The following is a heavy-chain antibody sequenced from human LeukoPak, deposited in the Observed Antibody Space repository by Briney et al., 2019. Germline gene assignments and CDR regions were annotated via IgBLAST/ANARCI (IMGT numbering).Heavy chain of an antibody. J-gene: IGHJ4*02. V-gene: IGHV3-30*04. CDR2: ISYDGSNK. CDR3: AREGRSPFDY. Sequence: PGGSLRLSCAASGFTFSSYAMHWVRQAPGKGLEWVAVISYDGSNKYYADSVKGRFTISRDNSKNTLYLQMNSLRAEDTAVYYCAREGRSPFDYWGQGALVTVSS. D-gene: IGHD1-26*01. CDR1: GFTFSSYA.